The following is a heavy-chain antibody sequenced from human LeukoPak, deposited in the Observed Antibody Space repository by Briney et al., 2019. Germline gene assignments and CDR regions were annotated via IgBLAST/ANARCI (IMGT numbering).Heavy chain of an antibody. Sequence: PGGSLRLSCAASGFTFSDYYMSWIRQAPGKGLEWVSYISSSGSTIYYADSVKGRFTISRDNAKNSLYLQMNSLRAEDTAVYYCAREAEMATTSSAFDIWGQGTMVTVSS. J-gene: IGHJ3*02. CDR3: AREAEMATTSSAFDI. D-gene: IGHD5-24*01. CDR2: ISSSGSTI. CDR1: GFTFSDYY. V-gene: IGHV3-11*04.